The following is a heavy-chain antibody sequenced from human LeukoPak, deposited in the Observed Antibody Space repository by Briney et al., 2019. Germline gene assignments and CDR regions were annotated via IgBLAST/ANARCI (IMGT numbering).Heavy chain of an antibody. J-gene: IGHJ5*02. D-gene: IGHD3-9*01. CDR3: ARGDYDILTGYYSDWFDP. V-gene: IGHV1-2*02. Sequence: ASVKVSCKASGYTFTGYYMHWVRQAPGQGLEWMGWINPNSGGTNYAQKFQGRVTMTRDTSISTAYMELSRLRSGDTAVYYCARGDYDILTGYYSDWFDPWGQGTLVTVSS. CDR2: INPNSGGT. CDR1: GYTFTGYY.